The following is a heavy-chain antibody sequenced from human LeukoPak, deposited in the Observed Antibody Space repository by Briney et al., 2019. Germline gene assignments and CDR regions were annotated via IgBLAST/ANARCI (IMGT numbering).Heavy chain of an antibody. Sequence: GGSLRLSCAASGFTFSSYAMSWVRQAPGKGLEWVSAISGSGGSTYYADSVKGRFTISRDNSKNTLYLQMNSLRAEDTAVYYRAKESAPYGSGSYSSPWGQGTLVTVSS. CDR2: ISGSGGST. J-gene: IGHJ5*02. V-gene: IGHV3-23*01. CDR3: AKESAPYGSGSYSSP. CDR1: GFTFSSYA. D-gene: IGHD3-10*01.